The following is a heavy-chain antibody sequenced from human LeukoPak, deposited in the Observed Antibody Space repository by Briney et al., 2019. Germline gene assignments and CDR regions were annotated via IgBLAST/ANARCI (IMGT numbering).Heavy chain of an antibody. D-gene: IGHD2-15*01. CDR2: TYYRSKWYN. J-gene: IGHJ4*02. CDR3: ARDRNECSGGSCYPYFDY. CDR1: GDSVPSNSAA. V-gene: IGHV6-1*01. Sequence: SQTLSLTCAISGDSVPSNSAAWNWIRQSPSRGLEWLGRTYYRSKWYNDYAVSVKSRITINPDTSKNQFSLQLNSVTPEDTAVYYCARDRNECSGGSCYPYFDYWGQGTLVTVSS.